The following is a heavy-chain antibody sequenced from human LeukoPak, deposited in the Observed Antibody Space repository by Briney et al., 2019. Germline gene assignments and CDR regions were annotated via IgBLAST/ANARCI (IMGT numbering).Heavy chain of an antibody. Sequence: GGSLRLSCAASGFTFSSYAMHWVRQAPGKGLEWLAVISYDGSNKYYADSVKGRFTISRDNSKNTLYLQMNSLRAEDTAVYYCARPPYGDPFLYYYGMDVWGQGTTVTVSS. J-gene: IGHJ6*02. CDR3: ARPPYGDPFLYYYGMDV. CDR1: GFTFSSYA. CDR2: ISYDGSNK. D-gene: IGHD4-17*01. V-gene: IGHV3-30-3*01.